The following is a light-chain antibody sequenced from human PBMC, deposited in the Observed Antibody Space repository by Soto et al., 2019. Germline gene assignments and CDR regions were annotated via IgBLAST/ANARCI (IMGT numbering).Light chain of an antibody. CDR3: CSYAGSGTWV. J-gene: IGLJ3*02. CDR1: SSDVGSYNL. Sequence: QSALTQPASVSGSPGQSITISCAGTSSDVGSYNLVSWYQQRPGKAPKLMISDVSKRPSGVSNRFSGSKSGNTASLTISGLQAEDEADYYCCSYAGSGTWVFGGGTKLTVL. V-gene: IGLV2-23*02. CDR2: DVS.